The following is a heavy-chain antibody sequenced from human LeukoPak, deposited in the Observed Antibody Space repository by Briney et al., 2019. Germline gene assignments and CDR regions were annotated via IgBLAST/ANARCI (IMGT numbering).Heavy chain of an antibody. V-gene: IGHV1-69*13. Sequence: SVKVSCKASGYTFTSYGISWVRQAPGQGLEWMGGIIPIFGTANYAQKFQGRVTITADESTSTAYMELSSLRSEDTAVYYCARDRLDCSSTSCYPPYNWFDPWGQGTLVTVSS. J-gene: IGHJ5*02. CDR3: ARDRLDCSSTSCYPPYNWFDP. CDR1: GYTFTSYG. CDR2: IIPIFGTA. D-gene: IGHD2-2*01.